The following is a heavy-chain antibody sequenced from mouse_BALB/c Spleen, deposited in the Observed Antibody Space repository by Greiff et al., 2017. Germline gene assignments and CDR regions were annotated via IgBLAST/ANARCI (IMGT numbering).Heavy chain of an antibody. J-gene: IGHJ4*01. CDR1: GFSLTSYG. Sequence: VKLQESGPGLVAPSQSLSITCTVSGFSLTSYGVHWVRQPPGKGLEWLGVIWAGGSTNYNSALMSRLSISKDNSKSQVFLKMNSLQTDDTAMYYCARGGFLYYYAMDYWGQGTSVTVSS. CDR3: ARGGFLYYYAMDY. V-gene: IGHV2-9*02. CDR2: IWAGGST.